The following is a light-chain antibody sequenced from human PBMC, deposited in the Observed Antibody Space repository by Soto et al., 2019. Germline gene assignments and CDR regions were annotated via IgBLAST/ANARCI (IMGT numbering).Light chain of an antibody. CDR2: GAT. Sequence: EIVMTQSPATLSVSPGERATLSCRASQDVGSKLAWYQQKPGQAPRLLIYGATTRATGIPARFGGSGSGTQFTLTISSLQSEDFAVYYCQQCNDSPPWTFGQGTKV. CDR1: QDVGSK. V-gene: IGKV3-15*01. CDR3: QQCNDSPPWT. J-gene: IGKJ1*01.